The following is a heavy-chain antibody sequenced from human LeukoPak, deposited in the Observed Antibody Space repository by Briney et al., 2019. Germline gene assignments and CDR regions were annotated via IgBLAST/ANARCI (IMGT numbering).Heavy chain of an antibody. Sequence: GGSLRLSCAASGFTFSNYAMSWVRQAPGKGLEWVSAISGGGHSTYYADSVKGRFTISRDNSKNTLYLQMNSLRAEDTAVYFCAKGLEPGAFDIWGQGTRVTVSS. J-gene: IGHJ3*02. D-gene: IGHD1-1*01. CDR3: AKGLEPGAFDI. CDR2: ISGGGHST. CDR1: GFTFSNYA. V-gene: IGHV3-23*01.